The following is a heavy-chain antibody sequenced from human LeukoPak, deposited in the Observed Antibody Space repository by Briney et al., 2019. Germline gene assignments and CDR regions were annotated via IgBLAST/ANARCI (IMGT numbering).Heavy chain of an antibody. Sequence: GGSLRLSCAVSGFTFSSYAMSWVRQAPGRGLEWFSAISGSGSSTHYGDSVKGRFTITRDNSRNTLYLQLNRLRAEDTAVYYCAKLLRGVIVPYFDYWGQGTLVTVSS. V-gene: IGHV3-23*01. CDR1: GFTFSSYA. CDR3: AKLLRGVIVPYFDY. D-gene: IGHD3-10*01. CDR2: ISGSGSST. J-gene: IGHJ4*02.